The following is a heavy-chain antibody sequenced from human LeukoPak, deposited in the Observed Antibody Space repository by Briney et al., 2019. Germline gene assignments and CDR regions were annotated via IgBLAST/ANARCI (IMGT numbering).Heavy chain of an antibody. CDR2: ISSSSSYI. CDR3: ARETADIVVVPAATYGMDV. CDR1: VFTFSSYS. J-gene: IGHJ6*04. D-gene: IGHD2-2*01. V-gene: IGHV3-21*01. Sequence: GGSLRLSCAASVFTFSSYSMNWVRQAPGKGLEWVSSISSSSSYIYYADSVKGRFTISRDNAKNSLYLQMNSLRAEDTAVYYCARETADIVVVPAATYGMDVWGKGTTVTVSS.